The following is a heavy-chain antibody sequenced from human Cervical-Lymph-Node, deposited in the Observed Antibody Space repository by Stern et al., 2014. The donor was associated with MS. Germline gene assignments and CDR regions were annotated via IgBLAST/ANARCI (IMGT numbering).Heavy chain of an antibody. J-gene: IGHJ4*02. V-gene: IGHV3-30*03. D-gene: IGHD2-8*01. Sequence: QVQLVQSGGAVVQPGRSLRLSCAASGFTFSSYGMHWVRQAPGKGLEWVTVISYDGNHKYYAASVKGRFTISRDNSKNTLHLQMNIVTPDDTAIYYCARDYEDTSMLFDHWGQGTLVTVSS. CDR3: ARDYEDTSMLFDH. CDR1: GFTFSSYG. CDR2: ISYDGNHK.